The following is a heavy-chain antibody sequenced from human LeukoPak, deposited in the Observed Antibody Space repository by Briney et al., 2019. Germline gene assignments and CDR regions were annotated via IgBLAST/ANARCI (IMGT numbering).Heavy chain of an antibody. Sequence: QSGGSLRLSCAASGFTFSSYSMNWVRQAPGKGLEWVSYISSSSSTIYYADSVKGRFTISRDNAKNSLYLQMNSLRAEDTAVYYCTRDPNSGARGYWGQGTLVTVSS. D-gene: IGHD1-26*01. V-gene: IGHV3-48*04. CDR1: GFTFSSYS. CDR2: ISSSSSTI. J-gene: IGHJ4*02. CDR3: TRDPNSGARGY.